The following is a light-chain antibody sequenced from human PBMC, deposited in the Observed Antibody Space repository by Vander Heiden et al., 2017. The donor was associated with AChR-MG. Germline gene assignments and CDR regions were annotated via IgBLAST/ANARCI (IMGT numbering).Light chain of an antibody. CDR2: DAS. V-gene: IGKV3-11*01. CDR1: QSVTKH. Sequence: EIVLTQSHATISVSPGEDVTLSCRAAQSVTKHLAWFQKQPGQVPRLLIYDASTRATGVPDRFGGSGSGTDFTLTITSLAPEDFAVYYCQQRHSWPRTFGQGTRVEV. CDR3: QQRHSWPRT. J-gene: IGKJ2*01.